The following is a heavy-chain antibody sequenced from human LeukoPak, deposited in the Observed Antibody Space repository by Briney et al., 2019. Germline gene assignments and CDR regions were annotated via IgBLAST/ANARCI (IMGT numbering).Heavy chain of an antibody. CDR3: ARGSIVGATFDYFDY. Sequence: ASVKVSCKATGYTFTGYYMHWVRQAPGQGLEWMGWINPNSGGTNYAQKFQGRVTMTRDTSISTAYMDLSRLRSDDTAVYYCARGSIVGATFDYFDYWGQGTLVTVSS. D-gene: IGHD1-26*01. CDR1: GYTFTGYY. V-gene: IGHV1-2*02. J-gene: IGHJ4*02. CDR2: INPNSGGT.